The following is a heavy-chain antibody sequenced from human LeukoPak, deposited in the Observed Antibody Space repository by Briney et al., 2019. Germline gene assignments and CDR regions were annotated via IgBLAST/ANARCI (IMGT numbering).Heavy chain of an antibody. Sequence: PQSPSLTSAVPGYSISSNYYWGWIRQPPGKGLAGIGVISHRGNTDYNPSLQSRVTISIDTSKNEFSLKVNSVTAADTAVDYCARSVIVPAIVADYYTYMDVWGRGISVTVSS. CDR2: ISHRGNT. CDR3: ARSVIVPAIVADYYTYMDV. V-gene: IGHV4-38-2*01. D-gene: IGHD2-2*01. CDR1: GYSISSNYY. J-gene: IGHJ6*03.